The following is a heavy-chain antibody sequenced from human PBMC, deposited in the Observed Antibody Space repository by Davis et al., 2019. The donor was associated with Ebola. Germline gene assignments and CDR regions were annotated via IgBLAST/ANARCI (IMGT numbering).Heavy chain of an antibody. Sequence: MPSETLSLTCAVYGGSFSDYYWSWIRQPPGKGLEWIGEINHSGSSNYNSSLKSRVTISVDTSKNQFSLKLNSVTAAETAVYYCARRSRIVVVTAMGFHDPWGQGTRVTVSS. CDR2: INHSGSS. J-gene: IGHJ5*02. D-gene: IGHD2-21*02. CDR1: GGSFSDYY. V-gene: IGHV4-34*01. CDR3: ARRSRIVVVTAMGFHDP.